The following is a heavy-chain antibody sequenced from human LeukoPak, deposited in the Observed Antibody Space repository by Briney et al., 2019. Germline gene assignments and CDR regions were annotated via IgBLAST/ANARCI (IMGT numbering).Heavy chain of an antibody. J-gene: IGHJ3*02. CDR3: ARDPNWGSARGAFDI. CDR2: IKSKTDGGTT. CDR1: GFTFSNAW. D-gene: IGHD7-27*01. V-gene: IGHV3-15*01. Sequence: GGSLRLSCAASGFTFSNAWMSWVRQAPGKGLEWVGRIKSKTDGGTTDYAAPVKGRFTISRDDSKNTLYLQMNSLRAEDTAVYYCARDPNWGSARGAFDIWGQGTMVTVSS.